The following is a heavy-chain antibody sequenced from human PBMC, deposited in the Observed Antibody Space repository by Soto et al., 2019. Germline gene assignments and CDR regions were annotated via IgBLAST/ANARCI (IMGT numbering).Heavy chain of an antibody. J-gene: IGHJ6*03. CDR1: GGSISSYY. CDR3: ERLAVVAATAPYYYYTDV. D-gene: IGHD2-15*01. CDR2: IYYSGST. Sequence: PSETLSLTCTVSGGSISSYYWSWIRHPPGKGLEWIGYIYYSGSTNYNPSFKSRVTISVDTSKSQFSLKLSSVTAADTALYYCERLAVVAATAPYYYYTDVRGKGTTVTVSS. V-gene: IGHV4-59*08.